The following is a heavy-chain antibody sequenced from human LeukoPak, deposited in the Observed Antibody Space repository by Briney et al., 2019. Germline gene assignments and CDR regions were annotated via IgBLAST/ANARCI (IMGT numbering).Heavy chain of an antibody. Sequence: PGGSLRLSCVVSGFTFSSYSMNWVRQAPGMGLEWVSSISSGSIYIYYADSVKGRFTISRDNSKNSLSLQMNSLTAEDTAIYYCAIATTGRGAFGSWGQGTLVSVSS. CDR3: AIATTGRGAFGS. D-gene: IGHD1-1*01. V-gene: IGHV3-21*06. CDR1: GFTFSSYS. CDR2: ISSGSIYI. J-gene: IGHJ4*02.